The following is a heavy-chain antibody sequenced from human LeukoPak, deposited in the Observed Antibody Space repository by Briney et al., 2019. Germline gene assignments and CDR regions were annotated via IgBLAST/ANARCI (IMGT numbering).Heavy chain of an antibody. Sequence: ASVKVSCNASGYTFTGYYMHWVRQAPGQGLEWMGWINPNSGGTNYAQKFQGRVTMTRDTSISTAYMELSRLRSDDTAVYYCASTLQYYYDSSGYPDGFDIWGQGTMVTVSS. CDR1: GYTFTGYY. CDR2: INPNSGGT. D-gene: IGHD3-22*01. J-gene: IGHJ3*02. V-gene: IGHV1-2*02. CDR3: ASTLQYYYDSSGYPDGFDI.